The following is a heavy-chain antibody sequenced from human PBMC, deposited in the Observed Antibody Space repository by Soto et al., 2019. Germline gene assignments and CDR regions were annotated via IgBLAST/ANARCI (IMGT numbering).Heavy chain of an antibody. CDR3: ARDMHYYDSSGYPGPGYFDY. D-gene: IGHD3-22*01. CDR1: GGSFSGYY. CDR2: INHSGST. V-gene: IGHV4-34*01. J-gene: IGHJ4*02. Sequence: SETLSLTCAVYGGSFSGYYWSWSRQPPGKGLEWIGEINHSGSTNYNPSLKSRVTISVDTSKNQFSLKLSSVTAADTAVYYCARDMHYYDSSGYPGPGYFDYWGQGTLVTVSS.